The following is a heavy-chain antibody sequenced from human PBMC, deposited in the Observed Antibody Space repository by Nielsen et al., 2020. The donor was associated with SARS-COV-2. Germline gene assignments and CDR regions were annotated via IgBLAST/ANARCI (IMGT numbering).Heavy chain of an antibody. CDR3: AKPVVLVAAEVDY. V-gene: IGHV3-30-3*02. CDR2: ISYDGSNK. D-gene: IGHD2-15*01. J-gene: IGHJ4*02. Sequence: GGSLRLSCAASGFTFSSYAMHWVRQAPGKGLEWVAVISYDGSNKYYADSVKGRFTTSRDNSKNTLYLQMNRLRAGDTAVYYCAKPVVLVAAEVDYWGQGTLVTVSS. CDR1: GFTFSSYA.